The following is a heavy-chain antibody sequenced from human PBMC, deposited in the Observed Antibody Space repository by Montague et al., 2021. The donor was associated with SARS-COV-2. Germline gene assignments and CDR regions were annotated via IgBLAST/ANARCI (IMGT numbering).Heavy chain of an antibody. CDR1: GGSISGSSYF. CDR3: ARALIAAAGTTSFDY. CDR2: IYYSGST. D-gene: IGHD6-13*01. J-gene: IGHJ4*02. V-gene: IGHV4-39*01. Sequence: SETLSLTCTVSGGSISGSSYFWGWIRQPPGKGLGWIGSIYYSGSTYYNPSLKSRVTISVDTSKNQFSLKLSSVTAADTAVYYCARALIAAAGTTSFDYWGQGTLVTVSS.